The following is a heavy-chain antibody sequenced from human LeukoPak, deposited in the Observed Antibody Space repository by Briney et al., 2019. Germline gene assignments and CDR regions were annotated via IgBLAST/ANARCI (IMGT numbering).Heavy chain of an antibody. CDR2: INPNSGGT. CDR3: ARARRVSSSTSNAIWDGYNGYDLSY. Sequence: GASVKVSFKASGYTFTGYYMHWVRQAPGQGLEWMGWINPNSGGTNYAQKFQGRVTMTRDTSISTAYMELSRLRSDDTAVYYCARARRVSSSTSNAIWDGYNGYDLSYWGQGTLVTVSS. CDR1: GYTFTGYY. J-gene: IGHJ4*02. D-gene: IGHD5-12*01. V-gene: IGHV1-2*02.